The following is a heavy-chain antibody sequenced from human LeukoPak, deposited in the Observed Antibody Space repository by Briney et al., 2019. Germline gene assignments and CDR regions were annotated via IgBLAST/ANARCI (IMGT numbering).Heavy chain of an antibody. V-gene: IGHV4-59*01. CDR2: IYHSGST. Sequence: KPSETLSLTCTVSGGPITNYYWSWIRQPPGKAPEWIGYIYHSGSTHYNPSLQSRVTISVDTSKNQFSLKLSSVTAADTAVYYCARWTDALPFDLWGRGTLVTVSS. CDR3: ARWTDALPFDL. CDR1: GGPITNYY. D-gene: IGHD3-16*02. J-gene: IGHJ2*01.